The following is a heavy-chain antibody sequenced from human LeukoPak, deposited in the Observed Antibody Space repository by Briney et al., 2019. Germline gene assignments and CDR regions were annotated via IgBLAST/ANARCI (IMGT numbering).Heavy chain of an antibody. Sequence: LETLSLTCTVSGGSFSSHYWTWIRHPPGKALEWIGYYTGDANYNPTKYNPFLRSRATISLDTSTNQFSLKLSSVTAADTAVYYCARDSAPVRTSWYFDLWGRGTLVTVSS. CDR3: ARDSAPVRTSWYFDL. V-gene: IGHV4-59*11. J-gene: IGHJ2*01. CDR2: YTGDANYNPT. CDR1: GGSFSSHY. D-gene: IGHD1-14*01.